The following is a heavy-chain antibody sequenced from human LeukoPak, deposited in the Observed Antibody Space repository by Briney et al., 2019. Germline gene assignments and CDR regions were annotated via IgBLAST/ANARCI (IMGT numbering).Heavy chain of an antibody. CDR3: AREGYGDYFFDY. V-gene: IGHV1-46*01. J-gene: IGHJ4*02. CDR2: INPSGGST. CDR1: GYTFTSYY. Sequence: ASVKVSCKASGYTFTSYYMHWVRQAPGQGLEWMGIINPSGGSTCYAQKFQGRVTMTRDMSTSTVYMELSSLRSEDTAVYYCAREGYGDYFFDYWGQGTLVTVSS. D-gene: IGHD4-17*01.